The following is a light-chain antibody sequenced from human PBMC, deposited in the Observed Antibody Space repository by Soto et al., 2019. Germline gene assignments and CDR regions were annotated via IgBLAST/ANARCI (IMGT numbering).Light chain of an antibody. Sequence: DIQMTQSPSSLSASVGDRVTITCRASQGISNYLEWYQQKSGKVPKFLIFNESTLQSVIPSRLSGSGSGTDFTLTISSLQPEDVATYYCQKYNTAPCTFGQGTKVEIK. CDR2: NES. J-gene: IGKJ1*01. V-gene: IGKV1-27*01. CDR1: QGISNY. CDR3: QKYNTAPCT.